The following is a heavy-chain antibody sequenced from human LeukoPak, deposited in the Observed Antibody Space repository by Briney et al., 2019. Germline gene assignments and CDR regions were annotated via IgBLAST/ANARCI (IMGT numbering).Heavy chain of an antibody. V-gene: IGHV4-34*01. Sequence: SETLSLTCAVYGGSFSGYYWSWIRQPPGKGLEWIGEINHSGSTNYNPSLKSRVTISVDTSKNQFSLKLSSVTAADTAVYYCARTIRAGYSSSWYGLRPVDYWGQGTLVTVSS. CDR1: GGSFSGYY. CDR3: ARTIRAGYSSSWYGLRPVDY. CDR2: INHSGST. D-gene: IGHD6-13*01. J-gene: IGHJ4*02.